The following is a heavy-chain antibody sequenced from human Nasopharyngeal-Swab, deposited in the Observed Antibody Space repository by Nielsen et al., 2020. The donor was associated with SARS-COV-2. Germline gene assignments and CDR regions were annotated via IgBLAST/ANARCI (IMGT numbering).Heavy chain of an antibody. V-gene: IGHV3-11*04. CDR3: ARRAYYYDSRGFYEDY. CDR2: ISSGGTTK. J-gene: IGHJ4*02. CDR1: GFSFSDYY. Sequence: GRSLRLSCAASGFSFSDYYMSWLRQAPGKGLEWISYISSGGTTKYYADSVKGRFAISRDNARRSLFLQMNSLRAEDTALYYCARRAYYYDSRGFYEDYWGQGTLVTVSS. D-gene: IGHD3-22*01.